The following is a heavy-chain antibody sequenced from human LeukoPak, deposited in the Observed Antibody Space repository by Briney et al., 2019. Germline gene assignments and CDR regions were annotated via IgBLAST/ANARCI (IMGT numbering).Heavy chain of an antibody. D-gene: IGHD3-10*01. CDR1: GYTFTSYG. CDR3: AREYMVRGVIITYYGMDV. Sequence: ASVTVSCKASGYTFTSYGISWVRQAPGQGLEWMGWISAYNGNTNYAQKLQGRVTMTTDTSTSTAYMELRSLRSDDTAVYYCAREYMVRGVIITYYGMDVWGQGTTVTVSS. CDR2: ISAYNGNT. J-gene: IGHJ6*02. V-gene: IGHV1-18*01.